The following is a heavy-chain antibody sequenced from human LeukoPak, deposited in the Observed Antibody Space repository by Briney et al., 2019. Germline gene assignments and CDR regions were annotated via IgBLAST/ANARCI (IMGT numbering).Heavy chain of an antibody. CDR2: IIPIFGTA. V-gene: IGHV1-69*13. CDR1: GGTFSSYA. J-gene: IGHJ6*04. CDR3: ASGIRGYCSSTSCYGQYYYYGMDV. D-gene: IGHD2-2*01. Sequence: SVKVSCKASGGTFSSYAISWVRQAPGQGLEWMGGIIPIFGTANYAQKFQGRVTITADESTSTAYMELSSLRSEDTAVYYCASGIRGYCSSTSCYGQYYYYGMDVWGKGTTVTVSS.